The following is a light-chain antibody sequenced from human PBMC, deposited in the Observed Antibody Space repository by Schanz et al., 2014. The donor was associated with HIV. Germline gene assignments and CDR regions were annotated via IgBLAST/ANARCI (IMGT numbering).Light chain of an antibody. CDR3: SSYGGNSNLV. Sequence: QSALTQPPAASGSPGQSVTISCTEASGDVSVHNYVSWYQQHPGKAPKLIIFDVSERPSAVPDRFSGSKSGNTASLTVSGLQPEDEADYYCSSYGGNSNLVFGGGTKLTVL. CDR1: SGDVSVHNY. V-gene: IGLV2-8*01. J-gene: IGLJ2*01. CDR2: DVS.